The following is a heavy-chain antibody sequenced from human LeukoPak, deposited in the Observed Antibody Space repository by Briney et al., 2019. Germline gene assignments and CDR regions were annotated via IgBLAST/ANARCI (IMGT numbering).Heavy chain of an antibody. CDR1: GFTFSSYE. CDR2: IRYDGSNK. CDR3: AGATRVDY. J-gene: IGHJ4*02. Sequence: GGSLRLSCAASGFTFSSYEMNWVRQAPGKGLEWVAFIRYDGSNKYYADSVKGRFTISRDNSKNTLYLQMNSLRAEDTAVYYCAGATRVDYWGQGTLVTVSS. V-gene: IGHV3-33*08. D-gene: IGHD2-15*01.